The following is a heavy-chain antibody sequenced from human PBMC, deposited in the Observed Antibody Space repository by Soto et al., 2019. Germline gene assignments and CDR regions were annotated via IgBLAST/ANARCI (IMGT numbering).Heavy chain of an antibody. CDR3: ARVKRGSNSAWYNYMDV. D-gene: IGHD6-19*01. CDR2: IHPTGGIT. CDR1: GYTFSMHY. V-gene: IGHV1-46*01. J-gene: IGHJ6*02. Sequence: QVQLVQSGAVVKKPGASVTLSCKASGYTFSMHYIHWVRQAPGQGLEWMGMIHPTGGITNYAQRFKGRVTLTRDTSTSTVYMELSSLRSEYTALYYCARVKRGSNSAWYNYMDVWGQGTTVTVSS.